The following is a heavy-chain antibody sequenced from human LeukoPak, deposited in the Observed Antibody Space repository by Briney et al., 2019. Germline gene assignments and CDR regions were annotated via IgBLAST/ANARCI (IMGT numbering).Heavy chain of an antibody. CDR2: MSYDGSNK. D-gene: IGHD2-2*01. CDR1: GFTSSSYA. Sequence: GSLRLSCAASGFTSSSYALHWVRQAPGKGLEWVAVMSYDGSNKYYADSVKGRFTISRDNSRNTLFLQMNSLRVEDTAVYYCARDKAAIAINWFDPWGQGTLVTVSS. CDR3: ARDKAAIAINWFDP. J-gene: IGHJ5*02. V-gene: IGHV3-30*01.